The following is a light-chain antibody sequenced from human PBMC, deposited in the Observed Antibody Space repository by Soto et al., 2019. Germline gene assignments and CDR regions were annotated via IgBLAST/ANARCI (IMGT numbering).Light chain of an antibody. CDR3: LSYADTAYV. V-gene: IGLV2-14*01. J-gene: IGLJ1*01. CDR2: EVN. CDR1: SSDVGGYDY. Sequence: QSVLTQPASVSGSPGQSITISCTGTSSDVGGYDYVSWYQLHPGKAPKLMVFEVNNRPSGVSYRFSGSKSGNTASLTISGLQAEDEADYYCLSYADTAYVFGTGTKVTVL.